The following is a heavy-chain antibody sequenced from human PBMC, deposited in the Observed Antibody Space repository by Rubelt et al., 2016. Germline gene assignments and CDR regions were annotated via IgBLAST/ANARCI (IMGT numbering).Heavy chain of an antibody. V-gene: IGHV3-30*18. CDR3: AKSSGAVVIDY. CDR2: ISYDGSNK. CDR1: GFTFSSYG. J-gene: IGHJ4*02. D-gene: IGHD4-23*01. Sequence: AGRSLRLSCAASGFTFSSYGMHWVRQAPGKGLEWVAVISYDGSNKYYADSVKGRFTISRDNSKNTLYLQLNRLRAEDTAVYYCAKSSGAVVIDYWGQGTLVTVSS.